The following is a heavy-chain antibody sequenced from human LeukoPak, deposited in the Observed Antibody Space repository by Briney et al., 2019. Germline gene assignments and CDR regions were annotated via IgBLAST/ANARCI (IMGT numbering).Heavy chain of an antibody. D-gene: IGHD6-19*01. Sequence: PGGSLRLSCAASGFAFISFTMSWVRQTPGKGLEGVASISGTGTNTYYADSVKGRFTISRDNSRNTLYLKMNSLGAEDTAIYYCAKDHGVAVTGMFYWGQGTLVTVSS. CDR2: ISGTGTNT. V-gene: IGHV3-23*01. CDR3: AKDHGVAVTGMFY. J-gene: IGHJ4*02. CDR1: GFAFISFT.